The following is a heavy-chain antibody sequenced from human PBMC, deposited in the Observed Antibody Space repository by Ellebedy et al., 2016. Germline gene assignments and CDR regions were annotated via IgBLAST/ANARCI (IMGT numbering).Heavy chain of an antibody. V-gene: IGHV4-34*01. CDR2: INHSGNT. J-gene: IGHJ5*02. CDR3: ARSVVVVVAAKGWFNP. D-gene: IGHD2-15*01. CDR1: GGSFSGYY. Sequence: SETLSLTXAVYGGSFSGYYWSWIRQPPGKGLEWIGEINHSGNTNYNPSLKSRVTISVDTSKNQFSLKLSSVTAADTAVYYCARSVVVVVAAKGWFNPWGQGTLVTVSS.